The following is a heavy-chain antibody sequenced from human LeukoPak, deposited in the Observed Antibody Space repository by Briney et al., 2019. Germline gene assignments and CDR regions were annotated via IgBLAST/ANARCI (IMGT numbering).Heavy chain of an antibody. CDR3: ARRGGLTDAFDI. CDR1: GYTFTIYW. CDR2: IKPGDSDT. D-gene: IGHD3-16*01. V-gene: IGHV5-51*01. J-gene: IGHJ3*02. Sequence: GESLKISCKGSGYTFTIYWIGWMRQVPGKGLGWMGIIKPGDSDTRKSPSSQGQVTISADKALPTAYLQWRSLKASHTAMYYCARRGGLTDAFDIWGQGTMVTVYS.